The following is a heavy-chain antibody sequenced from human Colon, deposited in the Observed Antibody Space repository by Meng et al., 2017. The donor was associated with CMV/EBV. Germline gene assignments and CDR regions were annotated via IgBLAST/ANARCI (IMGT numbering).Heavy chain of an antibody. Sequence: QVHLMQAGAEVKKPGASVKVSCKASGYTFTNYGISWVRQAPGQGLEWMGWISAYTGDTYYAQKFQGRVTMTTDTSTSTAYMELRSLRSDDTAVYYCVRESQSGSYIYLQHWGQGTLVTVSS. CDR3: VRESQSGSYIYLQH. D-gene: IGHD1-26*01. CDR1: GYTFTNYG. CDR2: ISAYTGDT. J-gene: IGHJ1*01. V-gene: IGHV1-18*01.